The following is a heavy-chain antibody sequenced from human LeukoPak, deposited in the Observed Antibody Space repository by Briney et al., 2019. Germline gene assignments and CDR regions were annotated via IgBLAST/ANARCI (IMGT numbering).Heavy chain of an antibody. Sequence: GGSLRLSCAASGFTVSSNYMSWARQAPGKGLEWVSVIYSGGSTYYADSVKGRFTISRDNSKNTLYLQMNSLRAEDTAVYYCARHSNDFWSGYYTFDYWGQGTLVTVSS. CDR1: GFTVSSNY. D-gene: IGHD3-3*01. CDR3: ARHSNDFWSGYYTFDY. J-gene: IGHJ4*02. V-gene: IGHV3-53*01. CDR2: IYSGGST.